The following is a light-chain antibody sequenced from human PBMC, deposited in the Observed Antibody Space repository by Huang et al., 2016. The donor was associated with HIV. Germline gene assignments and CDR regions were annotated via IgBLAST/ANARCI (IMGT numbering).Light chain of an antibody. V-gene: IGKV1-33*01. CDR3: QQFDNVPYS. CDR1: QDISNY. CDR2: DAT. Sequence: DIQMTQSPSSLSASIGDRVTITCQASQDISNYLNWCQQKPGKAPKLLLYDATNSEAGVPSRFSGSGSGTDFTLTISRRQPEDFATYYCQQFDNVPYSFGQGTRLEIK. J-gene: IGKJ2*03.